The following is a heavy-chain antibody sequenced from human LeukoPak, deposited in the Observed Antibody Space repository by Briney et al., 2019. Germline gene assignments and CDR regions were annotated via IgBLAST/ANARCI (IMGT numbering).Heavy chain of an antibody. CDR2: IYYSGST. CDR1: GGSISSGDYY. J-gene: IGHJ4*02. D-gene: IGHD5-18*01. Sequence: SETLSLTCTVSGGSISSGDYYWSWIRQPPGKGLEWIGYIYYSGSTYYNPSLKSRVTISVDTSKNQFSLKLSSVTAADTAVYYCASQIQLWRIDYWGQGTLVTVSS. V-gene: IGHV4-30-4*08. CDR3: ASQIQLWRIDY.